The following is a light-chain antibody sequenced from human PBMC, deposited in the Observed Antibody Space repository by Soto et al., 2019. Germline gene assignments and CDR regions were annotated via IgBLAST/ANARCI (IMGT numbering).Light chain of an antibody. Sequence: QSALTQPASVSGSPGQSMTLSCTGTSSGVGNYSLVSRYQQHPGKAPKLIIYEGSKRPSGVSNRFSGSKSGNTASLSISGLQTEDEADYYCCSYADLILFGGRTKLTVL. V-gene: IGLV2-23*01. J-gene: IGLJ2*01. CDR1: SSGVGNYSL. CDR3: CSYADLIL. CDR2: EGS.